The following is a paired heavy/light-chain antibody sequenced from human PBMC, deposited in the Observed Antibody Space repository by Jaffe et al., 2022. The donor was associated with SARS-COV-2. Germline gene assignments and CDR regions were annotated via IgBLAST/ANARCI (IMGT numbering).Heavy chain of an antibody. CDR2: IYHSGTT. CDR3: ARLKTVGGYVDF. D-gene: IGHD3-22*01. V-gene: IGHV4-39*01. CDR1: GDSITSGVYY. Sequence: QLQMQESGPGLVKPSETLSLTCIVSGDSITSGVYYWGWIRQPPHKGLEWIGSIYHSGTTYDNPSLKSRATISVDSSENQFFLKMTSVTAADTAVYYCARLKTVGGYVDFWGQGTLVTVSS. J-gene: IGHJ4*02.
Light chain of an antibody. V-gene: IGLV3-21*04. CDR1: NIASKS. CDR2: YDS. J-gene: IGLJ2*01. Sequence: SYVLTQPPSVSVAPGKTARISCEGINIASKSVHWYRQRPGQAPILVIYYDSDRPSGIPERFSGSNSGNTATLTISGVEPGDEADYHCQVWDSTTVVFGGGTKLTVL. CDR3: QVWDSTTVV.